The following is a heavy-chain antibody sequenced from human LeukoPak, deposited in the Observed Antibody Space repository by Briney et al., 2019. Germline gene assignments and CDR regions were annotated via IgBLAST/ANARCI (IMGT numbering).Heavy chain of an antibody. CDR1: GGSISSSSYY. CDR2: IYYSGST. Sequence: SETLSLTCTVSGGSISSSSYYWGWIRQPPGKGLEWIGSIYYSGSTYHNPSLKSRVTISVDTSKNQFSLKLSSVTAADTAVYYCAREIPTTVVTPSWFDPWGQGTLVTVSS. J-gene: IGHJ5*02. CDR3: AREIPTTVVTPSWFDP. V-gene: IGHV4-39*07. D-gene: IGHD4-23*01.